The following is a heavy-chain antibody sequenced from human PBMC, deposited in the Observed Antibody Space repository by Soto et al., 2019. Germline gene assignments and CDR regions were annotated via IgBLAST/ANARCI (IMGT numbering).Heavy chain of an antibody. CDR3: ARHIVPTTLYYYYGMDV. V-gene: IGHV3-21*01. CDR2: ISSSSSYI. J-gene: IGHJ6*02. Sequence: GWCDRQCFAAGRCVYCGCSRNFDNQAPGQGLEWVSSISSSSSYIYCADSVKGRFTISRDNAKNSLYLQMNSLRAEDTAVYYCARHIVPTTLYYYYGMDVWGQGTTVNVSS. D-gene: IGHD5-12*01. CDR1: RCVYCGCS.